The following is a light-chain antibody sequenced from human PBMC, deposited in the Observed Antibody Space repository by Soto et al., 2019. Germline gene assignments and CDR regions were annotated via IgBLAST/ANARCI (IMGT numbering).Light chain of an antibody. Sequence: QSALTQPASVSGSPGQSITISCTGTSSDIGAFTFVSWYQQHPGKVPKLMIFDVNRRPSGVSDRFSGSKSGNTASLTISGLQAEDEGDYYCCSYTSSSTHVFGSGTKATVL. V-gene: IGLV2-14*03. J-gene: IGLJ6*01. CDR1: SSDIGAFTF. CDR3: CSYTSSSTHV. CDR2: DVN.